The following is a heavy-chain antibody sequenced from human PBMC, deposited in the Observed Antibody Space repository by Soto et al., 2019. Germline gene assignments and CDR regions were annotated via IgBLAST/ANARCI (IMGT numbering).Heavy chain of an antibody. V-gene: IGHV4-34*01. CDR1: GGSCSGYY. Sequence: PSGTLSLTCAVYGGSCSGYYWTWIRQPPGKGLEWIGEINHSGSTNYNPSLKSRVTISVDTSKNHFSLKLSSVTDADTAVYYCERHLLAGDPFAFWGQRTTATVSS. CDR3: ERHLLAGDPFAF. J-gene: IGHJ3*01. D-gene: IGHD3-3*02. CDR2: INHSGST.